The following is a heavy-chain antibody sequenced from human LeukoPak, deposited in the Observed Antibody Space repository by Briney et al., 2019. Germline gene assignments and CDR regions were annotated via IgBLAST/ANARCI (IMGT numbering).Heavy chain of an antibody. V-gene: IGHV1-46*01. CDR1: GYTFFDFY. D-gene: IGHD1/OR15-1a*01. Sequence: ASMKVSCKASGYTFFDFYMHWVRQAPGQGLEWMGIINPSGGSTSYAQKFQGRVTMTRDMSTSTVYMELSSLRSEDTAVYYCARVRRSRTNEALDYWGQGTLVTVSS. CDR2: INPSGGST. J-gene: IGHJ4*02. CDR3: ARVRRSRTNEALDY.